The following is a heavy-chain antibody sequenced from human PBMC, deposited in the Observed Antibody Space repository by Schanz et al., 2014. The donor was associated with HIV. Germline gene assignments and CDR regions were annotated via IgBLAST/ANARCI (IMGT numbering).Heavy chain of an antibody. CDR2: MNNDVSSR. Sequence: EVQLVESGGGLVQPGGSLTLSCAASGFSFSDYWMHWVRQVPGQGLLWVSRMNNDVSSRIYADSVKGRFTISRDNAKKTLYLQMNSLRDEATAVYYCARRATDGGYYDNWGQGTLVTVSS. CDR3: ARRATDGGYYDN. V-gene: IGHV3-74*01. D-gene: IGHD1-26*01. CDR1: GFSFSDYW. J-gene: IGHJ4*02.